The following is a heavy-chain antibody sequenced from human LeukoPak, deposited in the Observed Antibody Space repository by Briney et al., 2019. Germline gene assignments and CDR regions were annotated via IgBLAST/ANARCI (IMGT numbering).Heavy chain of an antibody. J-gene: IGHJ4*02. D-gene: IGHD2-21*02. CDR1: GFTFSSYS. CDR2: ISSSSSYI. CDR3: ARDCFGGDCSDDY. V-gene: IGHV3-21*01. Sequence: GGSLRLSCAASGFTFSSYSMNWVRQAPGKGLEWVSSISSSSSYIYYADSVKGRFTIFRDNAKNSLYLQMNSLRAEDTAVYYCARDCFGGDCSDDYWGQGTLVTVSS.